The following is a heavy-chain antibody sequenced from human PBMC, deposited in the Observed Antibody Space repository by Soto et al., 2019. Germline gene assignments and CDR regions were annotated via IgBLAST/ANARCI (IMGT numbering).Heavy chain of an antibody. CDR3: ARDRGYSYGPGYYYYMDV. V-gene: IGHV1-2*04. CDR2: LNPNSGAT. J-gene: IGHJ6*03. D-gene: IGHD5-18*01. CDR1: GYPFSDNH. Sequence: ASVKVSCKASGYPFSDNHIHWLRQAPGQGLEWMGWLNPNSGATNYAPKYQGWVTLTRDTSISTAYMELSRLRSDDTAVYYCARDRGYSYGPGYYYYMDVWGKGTTVTVSS.